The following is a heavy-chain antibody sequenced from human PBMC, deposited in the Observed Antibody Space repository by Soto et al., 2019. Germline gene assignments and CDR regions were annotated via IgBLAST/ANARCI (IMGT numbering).Heavy chain of an antibody. J-gene: IGHJ4*02. V-gene: IGHV4-59*01. CDR2: IYYSGST. Sequence: PSETLSLTCTVSGGSISSYYWSWIRQPPGKGLEWIGYIYYSGSTNYNPSIKSRVTISVDTSKNQFSLKLSSVTAADTTVYYCARGGSYYGDLFDYWGQGTLVTVSS. CDR1: GGSISSYY. D-gene: IGHD1-26*01. CDR3: ARGGSYYGDLFDY.